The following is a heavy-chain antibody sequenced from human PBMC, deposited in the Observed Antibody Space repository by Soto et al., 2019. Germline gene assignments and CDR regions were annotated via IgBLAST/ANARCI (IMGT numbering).Heavy chain of an antibody. Sequence: QVQLVQSGAEVKKPGASVKVSCKASGYTFTSYGISWVRQSPGQGLEWMGWISAYNGNTNYAQKLQGRVTMTTDTSTSTAYMELRSMRSDDTAVYYCARSRFNFEAGSTEYFQHWGQGTLVTVSS. V-gene: IGHV1-18*01. J-gene: IGHJ1*01. CDR2: ISAYNGNT. CDR1: GYTFTSYG. D-gene: IGHD3-9*01. CDR3: ARSRFNFEAGSTEYFQH.